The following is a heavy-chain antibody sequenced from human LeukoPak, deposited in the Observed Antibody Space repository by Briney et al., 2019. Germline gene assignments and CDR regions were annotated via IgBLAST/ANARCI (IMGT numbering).Heavy chain of an antibody. CDR3: AKAVMLWYEGFDY. CDR1: GFTFSSYA. CDR2: ISGSGGSK. V-gene: IGHV3-23*01. J-gene: IGHJ4*02. D-gene: IGHD2-21*01. Sequence: PGGSLRPSCAASGFTFSSYAMSWVRQAPGKGLEWVSAISGSGGSKYYADSVKGRFTISRDNSKNTLYLQMNSLRAEDTAVYYCAKAVMLWYEGFDYWGQGTLVTVSS.